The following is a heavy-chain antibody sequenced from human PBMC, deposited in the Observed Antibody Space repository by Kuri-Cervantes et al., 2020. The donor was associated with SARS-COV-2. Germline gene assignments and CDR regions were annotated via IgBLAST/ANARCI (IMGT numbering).Heavy chain of an antibody. Sequence: GESLKISCAASGFTFNTYAMSWVRQAPGKGLEWVSGISGRGGSTYYADSAKGRFTISRDNSKNTLYLQMNSLRAEDTAVYYCARDRGFLEWLFDYWGQGTLVTVSS. CDR1: GFTFNTYA. CDR2: ISGRGGST. J-gene: IGHJ4*02. CDR3: ARDRGFLEWLFDY. D-gene: IGHD3-3*01. V-gene: IGHV3-23*01.